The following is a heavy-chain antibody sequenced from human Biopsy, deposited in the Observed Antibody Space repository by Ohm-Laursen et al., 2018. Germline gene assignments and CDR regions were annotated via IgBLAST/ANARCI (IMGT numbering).Heavy chain of an antibody. CDR2: IYYRGNT. V-gene: IGHV4-59*08. Sequence: GTLSLTCTVSGDSITSYFWNWIRQAPGKGLGWIGNIYYRGNTNYSPSLKSRATISLDSSKNQFSLNLNSVTATDTAVYYCARRLPLRGFAFDVWGQGTVVTVS. CDR3: ARRLPLRGFAFDV. D-gene: IGHD3-10*01. J-gene: IGHJ3*01. CDR1: GDSITSYF.